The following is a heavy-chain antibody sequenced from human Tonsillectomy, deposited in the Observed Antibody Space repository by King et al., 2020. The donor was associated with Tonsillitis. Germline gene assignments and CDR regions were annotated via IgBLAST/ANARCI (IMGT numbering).Heavy chain of an antibody. CDR1: GFTFSSYW. CDR3: AGVDLFSRITMIVVVSAFDI. D-gene: IGHD3-22*01. CDR2: IKQDGSEK. J-gene: IGHJ3*02. Sequence: VQLVESGGGLVQPGGSLRLSCAASGFTFSSYWMSWVRQAPGKGLEWVANIKQDGSEKYYVDSVKGRFTISRDNAKNSLYLQMNSLRAEDTAVYYCAGVDLFSRITMIVVVSAFDIWGQGTMVTVSS. V-gene: IGHV3-7*03.